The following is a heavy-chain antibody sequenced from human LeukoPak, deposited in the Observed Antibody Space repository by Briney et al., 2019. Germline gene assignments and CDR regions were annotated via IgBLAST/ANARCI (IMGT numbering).Heavy chain of an antibody. Sequence: PGGSLRLSCAASGFTFSTYWMSWVRQAPGKGLEWVANIKQDGSEKYYVDSVKGRFTISRDNAKKSLYLQMNCLRAEDTAVYYCARAGCSGGNCYAALFDYWGQGTLVTVSS. CDR1: GFTFSTYW. J-gene: IGHJ4*02. V-gene: IGHV3-7*05. D-gene: IGHD2-15*01. CDR2: IKQDGSEK. CDR3: ARAGCSGGNCYAALFDY.